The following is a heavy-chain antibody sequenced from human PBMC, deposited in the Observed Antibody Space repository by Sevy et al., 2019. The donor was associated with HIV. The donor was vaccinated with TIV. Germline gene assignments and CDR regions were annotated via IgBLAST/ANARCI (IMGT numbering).Heavy chain of an antibody. CDR3: VIAIAADGSF. V-gene: IGHV3-7*01. D-gene: IGHD6-13*01. CDR2: IKQDGSVT. Sequence: GGSLRLSCAASGFSLNRYWMSWVRQAPGKGLEWVANIKQDGSVTYYVDSVKGRFTISRDNARNFLYLKMNSLGAEDTARYYCVIAIAADGSFWGQGTLVTVSS. J-gene: IGHJ4*02. CDR1: GFSLNRYW.